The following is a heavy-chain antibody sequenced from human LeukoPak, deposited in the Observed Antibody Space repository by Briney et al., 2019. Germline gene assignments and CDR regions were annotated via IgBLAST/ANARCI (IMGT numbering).Heavy chain of an antibody. CDR2: ISYAGST. CDR3: GRMFSYSGLAGSDY. J-gene: IGHJ4*02. D-gene: IGHD6-6*01. V-gene: IGHV4-39*01. CDR1: GGSISSSSYY. Sequence: SETLSLTCTVSGGSISSSSYYWGWIRQPPGKGLEWIGIISYAGSTYYKPSLKSRVTISADTSKNQFSLNLSSVTATDAAVYYCGRMFSYSGLAGSDYSGQGTLVTVSS.